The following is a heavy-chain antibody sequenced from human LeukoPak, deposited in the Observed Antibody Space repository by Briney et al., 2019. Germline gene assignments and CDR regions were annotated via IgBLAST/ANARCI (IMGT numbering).Heavy chain of an antibody. Sequence: ASGKVSCKASGYTFTGYYMHWVRQAPGQGLEWMGWINPNSGGTNYAQKFQGRVTMTRDTSISTAYMELSRLRSDDTAVYYCARNGPLWFGEPNIYGMDVWGQGTTVTVSS. V-gene: IGHV1-2*02. D-gene: IGHD3-10*01. CDR1: GYTFTGYY. J-gene: IGHJ6*02. CDR2: INPNSGGT. CDR3: ARNGPLWFGEPNIYGMDV.